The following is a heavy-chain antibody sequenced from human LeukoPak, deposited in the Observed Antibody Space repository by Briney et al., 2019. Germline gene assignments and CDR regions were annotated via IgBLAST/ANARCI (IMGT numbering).Heavy chain of an antibody. Sequence: SQTLSLTCTVSGGSISSGSYYWSWIRQPAGKGLEWIGRIYTSGSTYYNPSLKSRVTISVDTSKNQFSLKLSSVTAADTAVYYCARAKWGSNWFDPWGQGTLVTVSS. CDR2: IYTSGST. CDR1: GGSISSGSYY. D-gene: IGHD3-16*01. V-gene: IGHV4-61*02. CDR3: ARAKWGSNWFDP. J-gene: IGHJ5*02.